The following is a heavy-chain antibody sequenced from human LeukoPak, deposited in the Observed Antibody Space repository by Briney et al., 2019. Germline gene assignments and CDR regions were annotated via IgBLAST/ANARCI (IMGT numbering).Heavy chain of an antibody. J-gene: IGHJ4*02. CDR2: INGGGTGT. V-gene: IGHV3-23*03. D-gene: IGHD1-26*01. Sequence: GGSLRLSCAASGFSFSSYDMSWVRQAPGKGLEWVSGINGGGTGTYYAYSVWGRVTISRDNSKNTLHLDMNNVRAEDTAIYYCAKAGAIKFDFWGQGILVTVSS. CDR3: AKAGAIKFDF. CDR1: GFSFSSYD.